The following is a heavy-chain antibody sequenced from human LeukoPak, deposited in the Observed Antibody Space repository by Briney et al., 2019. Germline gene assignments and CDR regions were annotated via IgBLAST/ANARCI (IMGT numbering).Heavy chain of an antibody. CDR3: AREVMVVAATTFWYFDL. Sequence: ASVKVSCKASGYTFTSHFMHWVRQAPGQGLEWMGIINPRGGSTSYTQKFQGRVTMTRDTSTSTVYMELSSLRSEDTAVYYCAREVMVVAATTFWYFDLWGRGTLVTVSS. D-gene: IGHD2-15*01. CDR2: INPRGGST. V-gene: IGHV1-46*01. CDR1: GYTFTSHF. J-gene: IGHJ2*01.